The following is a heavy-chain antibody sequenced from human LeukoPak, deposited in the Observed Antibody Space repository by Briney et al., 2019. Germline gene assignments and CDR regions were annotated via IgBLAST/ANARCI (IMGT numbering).Heavy chain of an antibody. CDR3: ARDRRTMADMFYYGMNV. J-gene: IGHJ6*02. CDR1: GFSFSSYW. D-gene: IGHD3-10*01. Sequence: SGGSLRLSCVASGFSFSSYWMHWVRQTPGKGLVWVSRIISDGTMTFYGDSVKDRFTISRDNAKKTLYLQMNSLGVDDTAVYYCARDRRTMADMFYYGMNVWGQGTTVTVSS. V-gene: IGHV3-74*01. CDR2: IISDGTMT.